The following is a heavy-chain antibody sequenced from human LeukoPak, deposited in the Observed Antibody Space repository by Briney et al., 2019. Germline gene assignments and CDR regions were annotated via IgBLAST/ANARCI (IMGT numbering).Heavy chain of an antibody. D-gene: IGHD3-10*01. CDR2: ISGSGGST. J-gene: IGHJ4*02. CDR1: GFTFSSYA. Sequence: PGGSLRLSCAASGFTFSSYAMSWVRQAPGKGLEWVSAISGSGGSTYYADSVKGRFTISRDNSKNTPYLQMNSLRAEDTAVYYCAKSGTGSYYNLLDYWGQGTLVTVSS. CDR3: AKSGTGSYYNLLDY. V-gene: IGHV3-23*01.